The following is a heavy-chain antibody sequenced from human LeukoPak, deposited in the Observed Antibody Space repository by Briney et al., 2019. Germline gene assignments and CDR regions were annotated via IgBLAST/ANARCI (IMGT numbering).Heavy chain of an antibody. CDR3: ARRLRYGYLDY. Sequence: PSETLSLTCTVSGGSISSYYWSWIRQPPGKGLEWIGYIYYSGSTNYNPSLKSRVTISVDTSKNQFSLKLSSVTAADTAVYCCARRLRYGYLDYWGQGTLVTVSS. J-gene: IGHJ4*02. CDR1: GGSISSYY. V-gene: IGHV4-59*01. CDR2: IYYSGST. D-gene: IGHD1-14*01.